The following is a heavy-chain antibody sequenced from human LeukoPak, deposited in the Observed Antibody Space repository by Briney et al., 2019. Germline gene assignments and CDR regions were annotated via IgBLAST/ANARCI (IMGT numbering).Heavy chain of an antibody. CDR3: ARGFPANIVVVTAIPDY. V-gene: IGHV3-7*01. J-gene: IGHJ4*02. D-gene: IGHD2-21*02. CDR2: IKQDGSEK. Sequence: GGSLRLSCAVSGFTFSNYWMSWVRQAPGKGLEWVANIKQDGSEKYYVDSVKGRFTISRDNAKNSLYLQMNSLRAEDTAVYYCARGFPANIVVVTAIPDYWGQGTLVTVSS. CDR1: GFTFSNYW.